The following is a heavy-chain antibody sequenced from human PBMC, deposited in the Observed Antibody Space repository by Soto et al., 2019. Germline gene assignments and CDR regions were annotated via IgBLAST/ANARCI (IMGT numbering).Heavy chain of an antibody. CDR3: ARCPVLLWFGESKYYYYYGMDV. J-gene: IGHJ6*02. Sequence: SVTLSITCAVYGWSFSGYYVRWIRQHPGKGLEWIGEINHSGSTNYNPSLNSRVTISVDTSKNQFSLKLSSVTAADTAVYYCARCPVLLWFGESKYYYYYGMDVGGQGTTVTASS. CDR1: GWSFSGYY. D-gene: IGHD3-10*01. V-gene: IGHV4-34*01. CDR2: INHSGST.